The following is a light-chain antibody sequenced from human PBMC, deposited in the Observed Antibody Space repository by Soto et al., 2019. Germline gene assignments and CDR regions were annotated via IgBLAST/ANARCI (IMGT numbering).Light chain of an antibody. CDR1: QGISNY. CDR3: QQYNSYS. V-gene: IGKV1-27*01. J-gene: IGKJ1*01. CDR2: AAS. Sequence: DIQMTQSPSSLSASVGDRVTITCRASQGISNYLAWYQQKPGTVPKLLISAASTLQTGVPSRFSGGGSGTEFTLTISSLQPDDFATYYCQQYNSYSFGQGTKVDIK.